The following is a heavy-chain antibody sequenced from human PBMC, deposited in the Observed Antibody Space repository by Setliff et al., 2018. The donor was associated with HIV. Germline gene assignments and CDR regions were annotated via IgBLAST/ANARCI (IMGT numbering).Heavy chain of an antibody. V-gene: IGHV4-59*08. CDR3: ARGPSLQTTLFDY. Sequence: SETLSLTCTVSGGSISSYYWSWIRQPPGKGLEWIGYIYYSGSTNYSPSLKSRVTISVDTSKNQFSLKLSSVTAADTAVYYCARGPSLQTTLFDYWGQGTLVTVSS. CDR2: IYYSGST. J-gene: IGHJ4*02. CDR1: GGSISSYY.